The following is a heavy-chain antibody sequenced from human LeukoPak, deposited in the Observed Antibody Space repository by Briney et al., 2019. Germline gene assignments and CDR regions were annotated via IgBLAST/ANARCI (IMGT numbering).Heavy chain of an antibody. Sequence: QPGGSLRLSCAASGFTFSSNWMHWVRQGPGKGLVWVSRINSDGSGTSYADSVKGRFTISRDNAKNTLYLQMNSLRAEDTAVYYCAREQWRMVFFDNWGQGTLVIVSS. CDR1: GFTFSSNW. V-gene: IGHV3-74*01. D-gene: IGHD2-8*01. J-gene: IGHJ4*02. CDR3: AREQWRMVFFDN. CDR2: INSDGSGT.